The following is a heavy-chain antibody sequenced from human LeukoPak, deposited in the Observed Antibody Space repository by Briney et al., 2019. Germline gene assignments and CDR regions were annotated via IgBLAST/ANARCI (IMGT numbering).Heavy chain of an antibody. J-gene: IGHJ4*02. CDR1: GGSFSGYY. V-gene: IGHV4-34*01. D-gene: IGHD3-9*01. Sequence: SETLSLTCAVYGGSFSGYYWSWIRQPPGKGLEWIGEINHSGSTNYNPSLKSRVTISVDTSKNQFSLKLSSVTAADTAVYYCARRRSTYYDILTGCLFDYWGQGTLVTVSS. CDR3: ARRRSTYYDILTGCLFDY. CDR2: INHSGST.